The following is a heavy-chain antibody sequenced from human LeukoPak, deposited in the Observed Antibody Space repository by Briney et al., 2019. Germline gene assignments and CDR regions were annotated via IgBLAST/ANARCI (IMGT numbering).Heavy chain of an antibody. Sequence: SVKVSCKASGGTFSSYAISWVRQAPGQGLEWMGGIIPIFGTANYAQKFQGRVTITADESTSTAYMELSSLRSEDTAVYYCATEVRGVLIFDYWGQGTLVTVSS. CDR2: IIPIFGTA. V-gene: IGHV1-69*13. CDR3: ATEVRGVLIFDY. J-gene: IGHJ4*02. CDR1: GGTFSSYA. D-gene: IGHD3-10*01.